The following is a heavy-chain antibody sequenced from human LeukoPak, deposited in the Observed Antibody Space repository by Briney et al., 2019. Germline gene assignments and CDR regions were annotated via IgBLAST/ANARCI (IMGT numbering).Heavy chain of an antibody. CDR3: ARSGWGSGSPDAFDI. V-gene: IGHV4-4*07. CDR2: IYTSGST. J-gene: IGHJ3*02. Sequence: TSETLSLTCTVFGGSISSYYWSWIRQPAGKGLEWIGRIYTSGSTNYNPSLKSRVTISVDTSKNQFSLKLSSVTAADTAVYYCARSGWGSGSPDAFDIWGQGTMVTVSS. CDR1: GGSISSYY. D-gene: IGHD1-26*01.